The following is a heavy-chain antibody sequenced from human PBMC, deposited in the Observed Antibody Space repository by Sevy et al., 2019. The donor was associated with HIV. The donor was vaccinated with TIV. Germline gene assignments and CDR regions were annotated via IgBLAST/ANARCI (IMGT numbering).Heavy chain of an antibody. CDR2: IKSKTDGGTT. CDR3: TTGGNSSSWFVGSYYYYGMDV. J-gene: IGHJ6*02. Sequence: GGSLRLSCAASGFTFSNAWMSWVRQAPGKGLEWVGRIKSKTDGGTTDYAAPVKGRFTISRDDSKNTLYLQMNSLKTEDTAVYYCTTGGNSSSWFVGSYYYYGMDVWGQGTTVTVSS. D-gene: IGHD6-13*01. V-gene: IGHV3-15*01. CDR1: GFTFSNAW.